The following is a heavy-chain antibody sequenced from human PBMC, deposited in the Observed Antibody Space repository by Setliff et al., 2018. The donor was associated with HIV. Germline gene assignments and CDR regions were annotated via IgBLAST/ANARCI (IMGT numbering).Heavy chain of an antibody. Sequence: SETLSLTCTVSSGSVSRSDYYWGWIRQTPGKGLEWIGSIYHTGSTYYNPSLKSRVTISVDTSKNQFSLKLSSVTAADTAVYYCAREVRWELPQGFDHWGQGSQVTVSS. CDR2: IYHTGST. V-gene: IGHV4-39*07. D-gene: IGHD1-26*01. CDR3: AREVRWELPQGFDH. J-gene: IGHJ4*02. CDR1: SGSVSRSDYY.